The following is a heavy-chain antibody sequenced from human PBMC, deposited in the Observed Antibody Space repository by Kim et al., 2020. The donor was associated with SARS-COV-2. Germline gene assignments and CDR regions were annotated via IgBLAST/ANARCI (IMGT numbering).Heavy chain of an antibody. J-gene: IGHJ3*02. Sequence: GGSLRLSCAASGFTFSSYDMHWVRQATGKGLEWVSAIGTAGDTYYPGSVKGRFTISRENAKNYLYLQLNSLRAGDTAVYYCARVLRRVGAVDIWGQGTMV. CDR1: GFTFSSYD. CDR2: IGTAGDT. CDR3: ARVLRRVGAVDI. V-gene: IGHV3-13*01.